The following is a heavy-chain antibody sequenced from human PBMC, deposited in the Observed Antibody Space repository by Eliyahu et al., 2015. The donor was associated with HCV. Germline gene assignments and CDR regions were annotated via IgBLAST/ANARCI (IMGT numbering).Heavy chain of an antibody. Sequence: QVHLVQSGAEVEKPGASVKVSCKASGYTFTSYGITWVRLAPGQGLEWMGWISGYNGNTNYAQKFQGRVTMSTDTSTSTAYMELRSLRSDDTAIFFCARAPPILYGDPYYFDYWGQGTLVTVSS. J-gene: IGHJ4*02. V-gene: IGHV1-18*01. CDR3: ARAPPILYGDPYYFDY. D-gene: IGHD4-17*01. CDR1: GYTFTSYG. CDR2: ISGYNGNT.